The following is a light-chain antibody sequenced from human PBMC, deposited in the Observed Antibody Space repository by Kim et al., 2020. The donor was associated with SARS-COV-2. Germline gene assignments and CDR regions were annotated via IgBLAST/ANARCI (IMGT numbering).Light chain of an antibody. J-gene: IGKJ4*01. CDR1: QTIGRW. CDR3: QQYNSVLLT. CDR2: ATS. V-gene: IGKV1-5*03. Sequence: ASVGDRVTITCRASQTIGRWLAWYQQKPGKAPKLLIFATSSLETGVPARFSGSGSGTEFTPTISSLQPDDFATYYCQQYNSVLLTFGGGTRVDIK.